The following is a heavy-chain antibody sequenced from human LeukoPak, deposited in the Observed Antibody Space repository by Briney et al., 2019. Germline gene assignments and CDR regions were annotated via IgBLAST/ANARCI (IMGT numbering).Heavy chain of an antibody. CDR3: ARGPALYCTSSSCLDGVD. CDR2: ISSGGSYI. Sequence: GGSLRLSCAASGFTFSDYAMNWIRQAPGKGLEWVSSISSGGSYISYADSVKGRFTVSRDNAKDSLFLQMRSLRDEDTAVYYCARGPALYCTSSSCLDGVDWGQGTLVSVSS. CDR1: GFTFSDYA. V-gene: IGHV3-21*01. J-gene: IGHJ4*02. D-gene: IGHD2-2*01.